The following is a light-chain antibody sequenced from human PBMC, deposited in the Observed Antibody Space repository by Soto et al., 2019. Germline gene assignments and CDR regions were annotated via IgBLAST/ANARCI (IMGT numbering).Light chain of an antibody. J-gene: IGKJ1*01. CDR3: QQYYSIPPT. CDR1: QSVLSSSNNLNY. Sequence: DIVMTQSPDSLAVSLGERATINCRSSQSVLSSSNNLNYLAWYQQKPGQPPKLLLHLASTRESGVPDRLSGSGSGTEFTLTISSLQAEDVAVYYCQQYYSIPPTFGQGTKVEIK. CDR2: LAS. V-gene: IGKV4-1*01.